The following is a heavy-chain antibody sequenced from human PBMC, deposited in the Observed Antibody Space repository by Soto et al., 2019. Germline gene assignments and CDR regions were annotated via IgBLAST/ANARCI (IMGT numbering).Heavy chain of an antibody. CDR2: ISGSGGST. Sequence: EVQLLESGGGLVQPGGSLRLSCAASGFTFSSYAMSWVRQAPGKGLEWVSAISGSGGSTYYADSVKGRFTISRDNSKNTLYLQMNSLRAEDTAVYYCAKAEWQWLARHNAFDIWGQGTMVTVSS. CDR3: AKAEWQWLARHNAFDI. J-gene: IGHJ3*02. CDR1: GFTFSSYA. V-gene: IGHV3-23*01. D-gene: IGHD6-19*01.